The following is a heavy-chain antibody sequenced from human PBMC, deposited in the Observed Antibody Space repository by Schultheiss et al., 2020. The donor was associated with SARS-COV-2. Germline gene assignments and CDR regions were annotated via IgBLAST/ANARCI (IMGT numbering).Heavy chain of an antibody. CDR1: GGSVSSGSYY. Sequence: SETLSLTCTVSGGSVSSGSYYWSWIRQPPGKGLEWIGEINHSGSTNYNPSLKSRVTISVDTSKNQFSLKLSSVTAADTAVYYCASIRAKRAARPIPTNWFDPWGQGTLVTVSS. V-gene: IGHV4-39*07. D-gene: IGHD6-6*01. CDR3: ASIRAKRAARPIPTNWFDP. J-gene: IGHJ5*02. CDR2: INHSGST.